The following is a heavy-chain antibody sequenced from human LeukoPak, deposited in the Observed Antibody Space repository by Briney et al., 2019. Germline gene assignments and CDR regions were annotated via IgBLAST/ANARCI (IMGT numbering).Heavy chain of an antibody. Sequence: GGSLRLSCAASGFTFSSYAMSWVRQAPGKGLEWVSAISGSGGSTYYADSVKGRFTISRDNSKNTLYLQMNSLRAEDTAVYYCAKDTRLYSSSWLLSGTWFDPWGQGTLVTVSS. J-gene: IGHJ5*02. D-gene: IGHD6-13*01. CDR3: AKDTRLYSSSWLLSGTWFDP. CDR1: GFTFSSYA. V-gene: IGHV3-23*01. CDR2: ISGSGGST.